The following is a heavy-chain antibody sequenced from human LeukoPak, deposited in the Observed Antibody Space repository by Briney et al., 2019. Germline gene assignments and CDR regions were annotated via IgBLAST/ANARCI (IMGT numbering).Heavy chain of an antibody. J-gene: IGHJ4*02. V-gene: IGHV3-30*02. Sequence: PGGSLRLSCAASGFTFDDYAMHWVRQAPGKGLEWVAFIRYDGSNKYYADSVKGRFTISRDNSKNTLYLQMNSLRVEDTAVYYCAKDPAGDWGQGTLVTVSS. CDR2: IRYDGSNK. CDR1: GFTFDDYA. CDR3: AKDPAGD.